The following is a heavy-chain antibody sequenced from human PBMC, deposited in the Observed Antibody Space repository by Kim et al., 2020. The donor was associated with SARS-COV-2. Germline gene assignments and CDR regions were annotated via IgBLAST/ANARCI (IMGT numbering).Heavy chain of an antibody. D-gene: IGHD3-10*02. V-gene: IGHV5-10-1*01. J-gene: IGHJ6*01. CDR1: GYIFASHW. CDR2: IVPSDYFI. CDR3: ARRLFDDEGGDDPLGLDV. Sequence: GESLKISCRGFGYIFASHWINLVRQRPGKSLEWMGRIVPSDYFINYSTSFQGHVTFSVDKSITTAYLQWSSLEASDSATYYCARRLFDDEGGDDPLGLDV.